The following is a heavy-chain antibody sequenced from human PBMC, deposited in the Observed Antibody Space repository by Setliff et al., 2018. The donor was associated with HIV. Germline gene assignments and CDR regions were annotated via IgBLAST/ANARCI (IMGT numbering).Heavy chain of an antibody. CDR2: IYHTGST. V-gene: IGHV4-34*09. CDR1: GESFNTYF. Sequence: SETLSLTCAVYGESFNTYFWSWIRQHPGKGLEWIGYIYHTGSTYYNPSLQSRATISIDTFKNQFSLTLRSVTAADTAVYYCARVVYGGDSLGRYFQHWGQGTLVTVSS. D-gene: IGHD1-20*01. J-gene: IGHJ1*01. CDR3: ARVVYGGDSLGRYFQH.